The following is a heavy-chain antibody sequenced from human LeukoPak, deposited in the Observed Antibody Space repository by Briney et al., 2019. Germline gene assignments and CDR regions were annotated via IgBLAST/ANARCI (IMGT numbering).Heavy chain of an antibody. CDR2: VYYSGST. J-gene: IGHJ4*02. Sequence: SETLSLTCTVSGGPISSSSYYWGWIRQPPGKGLEWIGSVYYSGSTYYNSSLQSRITISVDTSKNQFSLKLTSVTAADTAVYYCASDRSGLSFCFWGQGTLVTVSS. D-gene: IGHD3-22*01. CDR3: ASDRSGLSFCF. CDR1: GGPISSSSYY. V-gene: IGHV4-39*01.